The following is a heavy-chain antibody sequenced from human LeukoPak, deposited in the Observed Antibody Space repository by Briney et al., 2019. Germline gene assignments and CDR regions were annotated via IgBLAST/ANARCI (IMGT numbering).Heavy chain of an antibody. CDR3: ARDSGDTAMAH. D-gene: IGHD5-18*01. CDR1: GFTFSSYS. CDR2: ISSSSSYI. Sequence: GGSLRLSCAASGFTFSSYSMNWVRQAPGKGLEWVSSISSSSSYIYYADSVKGRFTISRDNAKNSLYLQMNSLRAEDTAVYYCARDSGDTAMAHWGQGTLVTVSS. V-gene: IGHV3-21*01. J-gene: IGHJ4*02.